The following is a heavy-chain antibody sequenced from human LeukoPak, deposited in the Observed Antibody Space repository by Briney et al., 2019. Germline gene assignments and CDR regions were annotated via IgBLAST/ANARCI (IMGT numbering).Heavy chain of an antibody. CDR1: GFDLTTYA. Sequence: QPGGSLRLSCAASGFDLTTYAMTWVRQAPAKGLEWVSSIRIGGGGTYYADFVKGRFTISRDNSENTLHLQMNNLRVEYTARYFCARCMVLSQGWCNWFDPWGQGTLVTVSS. J-gene: IGHJ5*02. V-gene: IGHV3-23*01. D-gene: IGHD6-13*01. CDR2: IRIGGGGT. CDR3: ARCMVLSQGWCNWFDP.